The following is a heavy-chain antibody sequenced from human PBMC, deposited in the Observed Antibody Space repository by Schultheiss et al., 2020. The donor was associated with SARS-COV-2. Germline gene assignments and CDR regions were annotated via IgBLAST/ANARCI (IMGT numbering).Heavy chain of an antibody. D-gene: IGHD5-18*01. Sequence: GGSLRLSCAASGFTFSSYSMNWVRQAPGKGLEWVSVIYSGGSTYYADSVKGRFTISRHNSKNTLYLQMNSLRAEDTAVYYCARAYSYGYRLDYFDYWGQGTLVTGSS. CDR1: GFTFSSYS. J-gene: IGHJ4*02. CDR2: IYSGGST. V-gene: IGHV3-66*02. CDR3: ARAYSYGYRLDYFDY.